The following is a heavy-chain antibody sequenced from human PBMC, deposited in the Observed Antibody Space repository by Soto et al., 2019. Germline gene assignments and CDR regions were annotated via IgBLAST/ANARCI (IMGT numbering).Heavy chain of an antibody. CDR2: ISSSSTYI. Sequence: GGSLRLSCAASGFTFDTYAMNWVRQAPGKGLEWVSSISSSSTYIYYADSVKGRFTISRDNAKNSLYLQMNSLRAEDTAVYYCARGGNWNDAGDYWGQGTLVTGSA. J-gene: IGHJ4*02. CDR3: ARGGNWNDAGDY. D-gene: IGHD1-1*01. V-gene: IGHV3-21*01. CDR1: GFTFDTYA.